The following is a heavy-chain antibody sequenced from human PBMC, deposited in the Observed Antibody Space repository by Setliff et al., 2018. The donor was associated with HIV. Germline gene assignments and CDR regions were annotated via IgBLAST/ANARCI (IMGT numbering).Heavy chain of an antibody. Sequence: GGSLRLSCEVSGFTVSTNYMTWVRQAPGKGLEWVSTIYGDGRTFYTESVEGRFTISRDNSNNILYLQMNSLLVDDTAVYYCAKGVKWLDPWGQGTLVTVS. J-gene: IGHJ5*02. CDR1: GFTVSTNY. CDR3: AKGVKWLDP. CDR2: IYGDGRT. D-gene: IGHD3-16*01. V-gene: IGHV3-53*01.